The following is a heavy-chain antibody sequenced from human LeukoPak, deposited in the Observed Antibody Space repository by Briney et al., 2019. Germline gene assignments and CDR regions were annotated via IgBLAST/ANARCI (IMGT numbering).Heavy chain of an antibody. CDR1: GGSFSGYY. D-gene: IGHD2-15*01. CDR2: VDDRGNI. CDR3: ARKWVHNTLDI. V-gene: IGHV4-34*01. Sequence: PSETLSLTCAVYGGSFSGYYWSWIRQPPGKGLEWFGEVDDRGNIFYNPSLKSRVTISADTSKSQFSLTLRSVTAADTAVYYCARKWVHNTLDIWGQGTLVTVSS. J-gene: IGHJ3*02.